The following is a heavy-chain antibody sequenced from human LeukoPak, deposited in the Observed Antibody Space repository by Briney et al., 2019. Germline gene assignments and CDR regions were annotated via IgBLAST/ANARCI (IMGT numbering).Heavy chain of an antibody. CDR3: ARDPIGYSPDYFDY. CDR1: GGSFSAYY. CDR2: INHSGSA. D-gene: IGHD2-21*01. Sequence: SETLSLTCAVSGGSFSAYYWTWIRQPPGKGLEWIGEINHSGSANYNPSLKSRVTISLDTSKNQFSLKLSSVTAADTAVYYCARDPIGYSPDYFDYWGQGTLVTVSS. J-gene: IGHJ4*02. V-gene: IGHV4-34*01.